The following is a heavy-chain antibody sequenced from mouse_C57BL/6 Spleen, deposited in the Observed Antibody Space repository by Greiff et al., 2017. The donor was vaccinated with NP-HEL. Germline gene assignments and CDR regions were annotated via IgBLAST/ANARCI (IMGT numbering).Heavy chain of an antibody. J-gene: IGHJ4*01. CDR3: ADSNYETYYARDY. CDR1: GYTFTSYW. V-gene: IGHV1-7*01. D-gene: IGHD2-5*01. Sequence: QVQLQQSGAELAKPGASVKLSCKASGYTFTSYWMHWVKQRPGQGLEWIGYINPSSGYTKYNQKFKDKATLTADKSSSTAYMQLSSLTYEDSAVYYCADSNYETYYARDYWGQGTSVTVSS. CDR2: INPSSGYT.